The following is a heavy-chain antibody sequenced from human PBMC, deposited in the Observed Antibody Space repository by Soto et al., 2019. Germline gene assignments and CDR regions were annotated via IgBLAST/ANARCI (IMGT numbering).Heavy chain of an antibody. CDR3: ARTPQYNWNDRRRAFDI. CDR1: GGSFSGYY. D-gene: IGHD1-20*01. V-gene: IGHV4-34*01. CDR2: INHSGST. J-gene: IGHJ3*02. Sequence: PSETLSLTCAVYGGSFSGYYRSWIRQPPGKGLEWIGEINHSGSTNYNPSLKSRVTISVDTSKNQFSLKLSSVTAADTAVYYCARTPQYNWNDRRRAFDIWGQGTMVTVSS.